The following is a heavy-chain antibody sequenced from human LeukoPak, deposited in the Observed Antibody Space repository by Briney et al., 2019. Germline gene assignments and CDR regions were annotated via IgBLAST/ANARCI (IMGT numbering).Heavy chain of an antibody. CDR3: AKDISHGGSHRGVAFDI. CDR2: INGRGGST. D-gene: IGHD1-26*01. V-gene: IGHV3-23*01. J-gene: IGHJ3*02. CDR1: GFTFSNYA. Sequence: GGSLRLSCAASGFTFSNYAMSWVRQAPGKGLEWVSSINGRGGSTYYADSVKGRFTISRDNSKNTLYLQMNSLRAEDTALYYCAKDISHGGSHRGVAFDIWGQGTMVTVSS.